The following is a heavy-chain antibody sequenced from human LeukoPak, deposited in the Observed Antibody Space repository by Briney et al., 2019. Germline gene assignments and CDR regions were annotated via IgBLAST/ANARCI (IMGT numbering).Heavy chain of an antibody. CDR3: ARVVPFGVDSSWFDP. J-gene: IGHJ5*02. CDR2: IKQDGSEK. V-gene: IGHV3-7*01. Sequence: GGSLRLSCAASGFIFSNYWMSWVRQAPGKGLEWVANIKQDGSEKYYVDSVKGRFTISRDNAKKSLYLQMNSLRAEDTAVYYCARVVPFGVDSSWFDPWGQGTLVTVSS. CDR1: GFIFSNYW. D-gene: IGHD3-3*01.